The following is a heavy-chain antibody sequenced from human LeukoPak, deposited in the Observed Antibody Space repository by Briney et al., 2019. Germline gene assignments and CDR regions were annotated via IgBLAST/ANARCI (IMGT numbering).Heavy chain of an antibody. D-gene: IGHD1-26*01. CDR3: AKGHAVGPYYFDY. J-gene: IGHJ4*02. Sequence: GGSLRLSCEASGFTFSSYGMSWVRQAPGKGLEWVSTISSSGGSTYYADSVKGRFTISRDNSKNTLYLQMNSLRAEDTAVYYCAKGHAVGPYYFDYWGQGTLVTVSS. CDR1: GFTFSSYG. V-gene: IGHV3-23*01. CDR2: ISSSGGST.